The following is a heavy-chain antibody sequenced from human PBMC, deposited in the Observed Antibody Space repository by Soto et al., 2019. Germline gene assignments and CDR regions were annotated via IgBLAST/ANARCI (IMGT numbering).Heavy chain of an antibody. D-gene: IGHD3-16*01. V-gene: IGHV3-21*01. CDR1: GFTSSSGN. J-gene: IGHJ4*02. Sequence: GGSLRLSCAASGFTSSSGNMNWVRQSPGRGLEWVSSISPSSSYIYYADSVEGRFTVSRDNAKNSLYLQMDSLRVEDTGVYYCARDTGPASPGGGLLDNWGQGTLVTVSS. CDR3: ARDTGPASPGGGLLDN. CDR2: ISPSSSYI.